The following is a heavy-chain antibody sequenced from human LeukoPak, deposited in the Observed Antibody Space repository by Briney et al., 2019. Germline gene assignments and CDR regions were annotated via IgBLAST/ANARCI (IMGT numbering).Heavy chain of an antibody. D-gene: IGHD3-22*01. CDR1: GFTFSSYG. J-gene: IGHJ4*02. CDR2: ISYDGSNK. Sequence: GGSLRISCAASGFTFSSYGMHWVRQAPGKGLEWVAVISYDGSNKYYADSVKGRFTISRDNSKNTLYLQMNSLRAEDTAVYYCAKETFEDGYDSSGYYYDYWGQGTLVTVSS. CDR3: AKETFEDGYDSSGYYYDY. V-gene: IGHV3-30*18.